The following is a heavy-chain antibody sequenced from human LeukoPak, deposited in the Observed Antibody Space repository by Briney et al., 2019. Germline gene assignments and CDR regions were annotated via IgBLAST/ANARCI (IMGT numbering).Heavy chain of an antibody. Sequence: ASVTVSCKASGGTFSSYAISWVRQAPGQGLEWMGGIIPIFGTANYAQKFQGRVTITADESTSTAYMELSSLRSKDTAVYYCARDFNWEASSSSENWFDPWGQGTLVTVSS. V-gene: IGHV1-69*13. CDR2: IIPIFGTA. CDR3: ARDFNWEASSSSENWFDP. D-gene: IGHD6-6*01. CDR1: GGTFSSYA. J-gene: IGHJ5*02.